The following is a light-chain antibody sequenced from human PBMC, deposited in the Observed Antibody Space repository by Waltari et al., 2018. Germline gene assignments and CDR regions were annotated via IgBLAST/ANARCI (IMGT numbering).Light chain of an antibody. CDR1: SSDVGGYNY. CDR3: CAYAGSYTPWV. J-gene: IGLJ3*02. CDR2: DVS. V-gene: IGLV2-11*01. Sequence: QSALTQPRSVSGSPGQSVTISCTGTSSDVGGYNYVSWYQQYPGKAPKLMIYDVSKRPSGVPDRFCGSKSGNTASLTISGLQAEDEVEYYCCAYAGSYTPWVFGGGTKLTVL.